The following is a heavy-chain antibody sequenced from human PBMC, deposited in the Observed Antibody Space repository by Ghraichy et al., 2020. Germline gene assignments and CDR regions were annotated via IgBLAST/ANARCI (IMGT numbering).Heavy chain of an antibody. Sequence: GGSLRLSCAASGFTFDDYAMHWVRQAPGKGLEWVSGISWNSGSIGYADSVKGRFTISRDNAKNSLYLQMNSLRAEDTALYYCAKDSHSSEANAFDIWGQGTMVTVSS. J-gene: IGHJ3*02. CDR1: GFTFDDYA. CDR3: AKDSHSSEANAFDI. V-gene: IGHV3-9*01. D-gene: IGHD6-25*01. CDR2: ISWNSGSI.